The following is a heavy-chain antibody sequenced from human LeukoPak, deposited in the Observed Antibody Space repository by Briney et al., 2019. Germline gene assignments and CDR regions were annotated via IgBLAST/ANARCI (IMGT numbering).Heavy chain of an antibody. D-gene: IGHD3-10*01. CDR1: GGSFSGYY. CDR2: INHSGST. J-gene: IGHJ5*02. V-gene: IGHV4-34*01. Sequence: SETLSLTCAVYGGSFSGYYWSWIRQPPGRGLEWIGEINHSGSTNYNPSLKSRVTISVDTSKNQFSLKLSSVTAADTAVYYCARGGVLWFGESHWFDPWGQGTLVTVSS. CDR3: ARGGVLWFGESHWFDP.